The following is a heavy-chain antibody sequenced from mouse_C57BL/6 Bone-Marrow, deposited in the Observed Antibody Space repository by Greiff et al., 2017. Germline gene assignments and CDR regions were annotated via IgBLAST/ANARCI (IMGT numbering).Heavy chain of an antibody. V-gene: IGHV6-3*01. J-gene: IGHJ1*03. CDR3: TGDDYDVYWYFDV. D-gene: IGHD2-4*01. Sequence: DVMLVESGGGLVQPGGSMKLSCVASGFTFSNYWMNWVRQSPEKGLEWVAQIRLKSDNYATHYAESVKGRFTISRDDSKSSVYLQMNNLRAEDTGIYYCTGDDYDVYWYFDVWGTGTTVTVSS. CDR1: GFTFSNYW. CDR2: IRLKSDNYAT.